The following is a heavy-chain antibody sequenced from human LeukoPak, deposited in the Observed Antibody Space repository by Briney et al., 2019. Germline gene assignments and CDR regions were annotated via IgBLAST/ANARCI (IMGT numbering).Heavy chain of an antibody. CDR2: VNPLGCST. CDR1: GYSFTSYH. D-gene: IGHD3-22*01. J-gene: IGHJ4*02. V-gene: IGHV1-46*01. Sequence: ASGEVAGQPSGYSFTSYHLYWRRQAPGERVGCVGLVNPLGCSTCYAQKFQGRVTMTSVTSTGTVYMQLRGVRSEGTGVYYCARTYFYDRSGSSDNWGQGNLVTVSS. CDR3: ARTYFYDRSGSSDN.